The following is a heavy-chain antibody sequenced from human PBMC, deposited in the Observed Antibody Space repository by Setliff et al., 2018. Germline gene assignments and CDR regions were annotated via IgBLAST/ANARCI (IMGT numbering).Heavy chain of an antibody. CDR3: ARSYNFWSGPALGV. J-gene: IGHJ6*04. CDR2: ISSSSTI. Sequence: LRLSCAASGFTFSDYSMNWVRQAPGKGLEWVSDISSSSTIYYADSVKGRFTISRDNAKNSLYLQMNSLRAEDTAVYYCARSYNFWSGPALGVWGKGTTVTVSS. CDR1: GFTFSDYS. V-gene: IGHV3-48*01. D-gene: IGHD3-3*01.